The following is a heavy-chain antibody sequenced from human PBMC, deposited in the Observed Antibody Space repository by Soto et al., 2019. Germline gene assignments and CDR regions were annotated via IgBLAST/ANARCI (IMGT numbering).Heavy chain of an antibody. CDR2: ISAYNGNT. V-gene: IGHV1-18*01. CDR1: GYTFTSNG. CDR3: ARDLAYCGGACYPIDY. Sequence: QVQLVQSGAEMKKPGASVKVSCKASGYTFTSNGISWVRQAPGQGLEWMGWISAYNGNTNYAQKLQGRVTMTTDTSTSTAYMELRSLRSDDTAVYYCARDLAYCGGACYPIDYWGQGTLVTVSS. D-gene: IGHD2-21*02. J-gene: IGHJ4*02.